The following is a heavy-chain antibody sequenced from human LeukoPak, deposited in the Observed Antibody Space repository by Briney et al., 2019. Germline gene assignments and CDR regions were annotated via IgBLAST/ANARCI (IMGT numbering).Heavy chain of an antibody. CDR3: VKDSLRYFDWSDYFDY. J-gene: IGHJ4*02. CDR1: GFTYSSYG. Sequence: GGSLRLSCAASGFTYSSYGMHWVRQAPGKGLEWVAFIRYDGSNKYYADSVKGRFTISRDNSKNTLYLQMNSLRAEDTAVYYCVKDSLRYFDWSDYFDYWGQGTLVTVSS. V-gene: IGHV3-30*02. CDR2: IRYDGSNK. D-gene: IGHD3-9*01.